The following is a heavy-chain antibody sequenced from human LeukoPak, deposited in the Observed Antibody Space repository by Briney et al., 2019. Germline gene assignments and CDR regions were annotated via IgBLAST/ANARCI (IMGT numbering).Heavy chain of an antibody. CDR1: GFTFSSYA. V-gene: IGHV3-23*01. J-gene: IGHJ4*02. CDR3: AKDRRRSSGWSLYYFDY. Sequence: GGSLRLSCAASGFTFSSYAMSWVRQAPGKGLEWVSAISGSGGSTYYADSVKGRFTISRDNSKNTLYLQMNSLRAEDTAVYYCAKDRRRSSGWSLYYFDYWGQGTLVTVSS. CDR2: ISGSGGST. D-gene: IGHD6-19*01.